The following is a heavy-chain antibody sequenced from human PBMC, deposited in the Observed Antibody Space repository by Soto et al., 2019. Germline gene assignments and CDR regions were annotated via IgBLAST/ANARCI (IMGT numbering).Heavy chain of an antibody. CDR2: IYYSGST. V-gene: IGHV4-59*01. J-gene: IGHJ6*02. CDR3: ARDSGYSSSWIPYYYGMDV. Sequence: PSETLSLTCTVSGGSISSYYWSWIRQPPGKGLEWIGYIYYSGSTTYNPSLKSRVTISVDTSKNQFSLKPSSVTAADTAVYYCARDSGYSSSWIPYYYGMDVWGQGTTVTVSS. D-gene: IGHD6-13*01. CDR1: GGSISSYY.